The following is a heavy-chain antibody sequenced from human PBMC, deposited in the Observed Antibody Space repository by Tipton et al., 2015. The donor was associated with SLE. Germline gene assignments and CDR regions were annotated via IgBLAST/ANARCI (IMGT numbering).Heavy chain of an antibody. CDR2: IYYSGST. CDR3: ARDVPAARPYAFDI. J-gene: IGHJ3*02. Sequence: TLSLTCTVSGGSISSGGYYWSWIRQHPGKGLEWIGYIYYSGSTYYNPSLKSRVTISVDTSKNQFSLKLSSVTAADTAVYYCARDVPAARPYAFDIWGQGTMVTVSS. CDR1: GGSISSGGYY. D-gene: IGHD6-6*01. V-gene: IGHV4-31*03.